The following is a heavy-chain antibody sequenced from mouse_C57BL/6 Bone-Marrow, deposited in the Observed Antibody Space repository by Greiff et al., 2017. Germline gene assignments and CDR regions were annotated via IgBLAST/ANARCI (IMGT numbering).Heavy chain of an antibody. CDR1: GYAFSSYW. CDR3: ARNPLYYYGSSQYYFDY. V-gene: IGHV1-80*01. Sequence: QVQLQQSGAELVKPGASVKISCKASGYAFSSYWMNWVKQRPGKGLEWIGQIYPGDGDTNYNGKFKGKATLTADKYSSTAYMQLSSLTSEDSAVYFCARNPLYYYGSSQYYFDYWGQGTTLTVSS. J-gene: IGHJ2*01. D-gene: IGHD1-1*01. CDR2: IYPGDGDT.